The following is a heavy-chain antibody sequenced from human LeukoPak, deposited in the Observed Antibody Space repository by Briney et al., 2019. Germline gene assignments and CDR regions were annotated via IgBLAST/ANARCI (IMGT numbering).Heavy chain of an antibody. V-gene: IGHV3-23*01. D-gene: IGHD6-25*01. Sequence: GGPLSLFCEASWFNFGSQSMYWVHQAPPKGLAAVAGKFRCGGSPHYAGPVKGRFTIYRDNSRNTVYLKINSLRAEDTAVYYCGKTTVGYSSGQKPAWPVDYWGQGTLVTVSS. CDR1: WFNFGSQS. J-gene: IGHJ4*02. CDR2: KFRCGGSP. CDR3: GKTTVGYSSGQKPAWPVDY.